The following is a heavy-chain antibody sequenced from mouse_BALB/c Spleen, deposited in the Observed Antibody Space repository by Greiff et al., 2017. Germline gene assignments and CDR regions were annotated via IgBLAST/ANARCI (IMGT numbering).Heavy chain of an antibody. V-gene: IGHV14-3*02. CDR2: IDPANGNT. Sequence: EVQLQQSGAELVKPGASVKLSCTASGFNIKDTYMHWVKQRPEQGLEWIGRIDPANGNTKYDPKFQGKATITADTSSNTAYLQLSSLTSEDTAVYYGANPAYYYGYVGYFDGWGAGTTVTVSS. J-gene: IGHJ1*01. D-gene: IGHD1-2*01. CDR3: ANPAYYYGYVGYFDG. CDR1: GFNIKDTY.